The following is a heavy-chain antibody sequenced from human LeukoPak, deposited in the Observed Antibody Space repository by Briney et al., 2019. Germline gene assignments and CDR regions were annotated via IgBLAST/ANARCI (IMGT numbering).Heavy chain of an antibody. V-gene: IGHV4-38-2*02. D-gene: IGHD6-19*01. CDR3: ARDNGGYVAVGEFDP. J-gene: IGHJ5*02. CDR2: IYHSGSP. CDR1: GYSISSGYY. Sequence: PSDSLSLACTVSGYSISSGYYGACIRQPPGKGLEWLAGIYHSGSPYYNPSLKSRVTISVDTSKNQFSLKLSSVTAADTAVYYCARDNGGYVAVGEFDPWGQGTLVTVSS.